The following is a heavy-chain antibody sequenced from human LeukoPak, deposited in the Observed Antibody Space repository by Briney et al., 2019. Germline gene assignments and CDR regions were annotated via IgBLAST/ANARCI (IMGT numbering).Heavy chain of an antibody. CDR1: GFTFSTSS. CDR3: ADNLSR. Sequence: GGSLRLSCAASGFTFSTSSMNWVRKAPGKGLEWISYIHASSNIIYYADSVKGRFTISRDNAKNSLYLQMNSLRAEDTAVYYCADNLSRWGQGTLVTVSS. V-gene: IGHV3-48*04. D-gene: IGHD1-1*01. CDR2: IHASSNII. J-gene: IGHJ4*02.